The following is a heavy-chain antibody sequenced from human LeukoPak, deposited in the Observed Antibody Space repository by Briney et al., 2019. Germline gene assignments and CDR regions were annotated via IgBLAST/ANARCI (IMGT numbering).Heavy chain of an antibody. J-gene: IGHJ3*01. V-gene: IGHV3-48*03. CDR2: ISSSGSTR. Sequence: QSGGSLRLSCAASGFTFSNYEMNWVRQAPGKGLEWVSYISSSGSTRYYADSVKGRFTISRDNAKNSLYLQMNSLGVEDTAVYYCARAQWLADDAFDVWGQGTMVTVSS. D-gene: IGHD6-19*01. CDR1: GFTFSNYE. CDR3: ARAQWLADDAFDV.